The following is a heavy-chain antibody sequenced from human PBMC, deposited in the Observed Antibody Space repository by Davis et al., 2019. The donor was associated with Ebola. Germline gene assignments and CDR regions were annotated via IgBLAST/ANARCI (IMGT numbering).Heavy chain of an antibody. J-gene: IGHJ3*01. D-gene: IGHD3-3*01. CDR1: GYTFSDYG. V-gene: IGHV1-18*01. CDR2: ISGYNGKT. CDR3: ARDDLGVILEV. Sequence: SVKVSCKASGYTFSDYGISWVRQAPGQGLEWMGWISGYNGKTNYAQKVQGRVTMTSDTSTGTAYMELRSLRSDDTAVYYCARDDLGVILEVWGQRTMVTVSS.